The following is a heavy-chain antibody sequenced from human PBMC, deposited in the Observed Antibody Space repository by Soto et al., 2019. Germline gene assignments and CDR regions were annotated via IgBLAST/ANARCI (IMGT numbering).Heavy chain of an antibody. CDR1: GASIGSGSYY. D-gene: IGHD7-27*01. CDR2: IYDSGRT. V-gene: IGHV4-31*03. Sequence: QVQLQESGPGLVQPSQTLSLTCTVSGASIGSGSYYWSWIRQYPGEGLVWIGHIYDSGRTYYNPSLERRFSISIDTSKNEFSLTLTSVTAADTAVYYCARLTPIITGAFDDWGLGTVVTVSS. CDR3: ARLTPIITGAFDD. J-gene: IGHJ4*02.